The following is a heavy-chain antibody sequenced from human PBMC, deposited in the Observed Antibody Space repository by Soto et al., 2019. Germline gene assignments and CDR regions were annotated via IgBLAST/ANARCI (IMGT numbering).Heavy chain of an antibody. V-gene: IGHV6-1*01. CDR3: GRVVEGATRHTDFDS. CDR1: GDSVSSNSAA. CDR2: TYYRSKWYK. D-gene: IGHD2-15*01. Sequence: SQTLSLTCAISGDSVSSNSAAWNWIRQSPSRGLEWLGRTYYRSKWYKEYAPSVKSRITINPDTSKNQFSLRLNSVTAADTAVYYCGRVVEGATRHTDFDSWGPGTLVTVSS. J-gene: IGHJ4*02.